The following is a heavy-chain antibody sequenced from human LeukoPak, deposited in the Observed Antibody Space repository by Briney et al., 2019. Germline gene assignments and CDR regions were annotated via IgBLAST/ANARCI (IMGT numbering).Heavy chain of an antibody. J-gene: IGHJ6*03. D-gene: IGHD1-26*01. Sequence: SETLSLTCSVSGGSISSSSSYWGWIRQPPGKGLEWIGYIYYSGSTNYNPSLKSRVTISVDTSKNQFSLKLSSVTAADTAVYYCARGSHSYYYYYMDVWGKGTTVTVSS. CDR1: GGSISSSSSY. CDR3: ARGSHSYYYYYMDV. V-gene: IGHV4-61*05. CDR2: IYYSGST.